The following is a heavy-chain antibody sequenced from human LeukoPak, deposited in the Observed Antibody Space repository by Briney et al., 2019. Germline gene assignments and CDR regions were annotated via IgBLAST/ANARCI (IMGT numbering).Heavy chain of an antibody. CDR3: ASMYDSSGYPSEYYYGMDV. J-gene: IGHJ6*02. V-gene: IGHV3-66*01. D-gene: IGHD3-22*01. CDR1: GFTVSSNY. Sequence: GGSLRLSCAASGFTVSSNYMSWVRQAPGKGLEWVSVIYSGGSTYYADSVKGRFTISRDNSKNTLYLQMNSLRAEDTAVYYCASMYDSSGYPSEYYYGMDVWGQGTTVTVSS. CDR2: IYSGGST.